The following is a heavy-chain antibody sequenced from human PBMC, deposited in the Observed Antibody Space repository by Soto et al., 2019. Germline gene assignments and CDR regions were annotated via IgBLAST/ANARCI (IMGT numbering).Heavy chain of an antibody. CDR2: ISYDGSNK. Sequence: GGSLRLSCAASGFTFSSYAMHWVRQAPGKGLEWVAVISYDGSNKYYADSVKGRFTISRDNSKNTLYLQMNSLRAEDTAVYYCARDAPQYSQDYWGQGTLVTVSS. CDR3: ARDAPQYSQDY. CDR1: GFTFSSYA. J-gene: IGHJ4*02. V-gene: IGHV3-30-3*01. D-gene: IGHD6-6*01.